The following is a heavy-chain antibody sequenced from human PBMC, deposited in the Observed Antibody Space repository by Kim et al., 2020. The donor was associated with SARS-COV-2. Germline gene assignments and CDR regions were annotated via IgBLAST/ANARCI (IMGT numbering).Heavy chain of an antibody. CDR1: GFTFSDYY. CDR2: ISSSGSTI. CDR3: ARQRVDYGDYSHYYYGMDV. Sequence: GGSLRLSCAASGFTFSDYYMSWIRQAPGKGLEWVSYISSSGSTIYYADSVKARFTISRDNAKNSLYLQMNSLRAEDTAVYYCARQRVDYGDYSHYYYGMDVWGQGTTVTVSS. D-gene: IGHD4-17*01. J-gene: IGHJ6*02. V-gene: IGHV3-11*04.